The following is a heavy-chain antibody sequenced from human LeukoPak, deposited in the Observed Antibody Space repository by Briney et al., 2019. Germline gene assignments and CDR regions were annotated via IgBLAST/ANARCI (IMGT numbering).Heavy chain of an antibody. CDR1: GFRFSGPA. CDR3: TRDSGTYNWFDP. Sequence: GVSVSLSCPACGFRFSGPAIHWVRRSSAQGLEGGGQMGKKDKGDATATAYAASVKGRFTISRDDSINTAYLQMKSLKTEDTAIYYCTRDSGTYNWFDPRGQGTLVTVSS. V-gene: IGHV3-73*01. CDR2: MGKKDKGDATAT. J-gene: IGHJ5*02. D-gene: IGHD1-26*01.